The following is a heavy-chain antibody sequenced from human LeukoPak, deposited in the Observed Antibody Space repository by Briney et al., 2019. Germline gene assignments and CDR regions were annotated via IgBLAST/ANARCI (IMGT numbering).Heavy chain of an antibody. Sequence: GGSLRLSCAASGFTSGFTFSNHAMSWVRRAPGKGLEWVSSISGSGHNTYYADSVKGRFTVSRDNSKNTLYLQMNSLRAEDTAVYYCANIGSLVVYARDYYWGQGTLVTVSS. J-gene: IGHJ4*02. V-gene: IGHV3-23*01. CDR1: GFTFSNHA. CDR3: ANIGSLVVYARDYY. CDR2: ISGSGHNT. D-gene: IGHD2-8*02.